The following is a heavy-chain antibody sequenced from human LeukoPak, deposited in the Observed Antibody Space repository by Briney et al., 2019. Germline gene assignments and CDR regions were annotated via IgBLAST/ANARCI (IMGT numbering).Heavy chain of an antibody. V-gene: IGHV4-4*02. CDR2: IYHSGST. J-gene: IGHJ6*03. CDR1: GGSISSSNW. CDR3: ARGGVSSSWYYRWEHYYYYYYMDV. Sequence: PSGTLSLTCAVSGGSISSSNWWSWVRQPPGKGLEWIGEIYHSGSTNYNPSLKSRVTISVDKSKNQFSLKLSSVTAADTAVYYCARGGVSSSWYYRWEHYYYYYYMDVWGKGTTVTISS. D-gene: IGHD6-13*01.